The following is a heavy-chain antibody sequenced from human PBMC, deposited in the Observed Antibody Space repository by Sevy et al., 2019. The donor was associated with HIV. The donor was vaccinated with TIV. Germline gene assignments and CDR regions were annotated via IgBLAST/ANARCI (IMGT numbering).Heavy chain of an antibody. D-gene: IGHD2-21*01. CDR3: ARDRRESPVPVMIDY. CDR2: ISAYNGNT. CDR1: GYTFTSYG. J-gene: IGHJ4*02. Sequence: GASVKVSCKASGYTFTSYGISWVRQAPGQGLEWMGWISAYNGNTNYAQKLQGRVTMTTDTSTSTAYMELRSLRSDDTAVYYCARDRRESPVPVMIDYWGQGTLVTVSS. V-gene: IGHV1-18*01.